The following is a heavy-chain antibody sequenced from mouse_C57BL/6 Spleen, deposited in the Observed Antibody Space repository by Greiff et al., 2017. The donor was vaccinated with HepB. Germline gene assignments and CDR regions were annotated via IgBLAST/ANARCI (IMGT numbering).Heavy chain of an antibody. V-gene: IGHV1-54*01. J-gene: IGHJ1*03. CDR3: ARSGYYGSSSYWYFDV. Sequence: VQLQQSGAELVRPGTSVKVSCKASGYAFTNYLIEWVKQRPGQGLEWIGVINPGSGGTNYNEKFKGKATLTADKSSSTAYMQLSSLTSEDSAVYFCARSGYYGSSSYWYFDVWGTGTTVTVSS. D-gene: IGHD1-1*01. CDR1: GYAFTNYL. CDR2: INPGSGGT.